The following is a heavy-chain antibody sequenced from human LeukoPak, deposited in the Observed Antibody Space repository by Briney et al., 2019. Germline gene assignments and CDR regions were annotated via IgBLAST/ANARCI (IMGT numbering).Heavy chain of an antibody. CDR3: ARTGIVGATSAFDI. J-gene: IGHJ3*02. CDR2: IYYSGST. CDR1: GGSISSYY. Sequence: PSETLSLTCTVSGGSISSYYWSWIRQPPGKGLEWIGYIYYSGSTNYNPSLKSRVTISVDTSKNQFSLKLSSVTAADTAVYYCARTGIVGATSAFDIWGQGTMVTVSS. V-gene: IGHV4-59*12. D-gene: IGHD1-26*01.